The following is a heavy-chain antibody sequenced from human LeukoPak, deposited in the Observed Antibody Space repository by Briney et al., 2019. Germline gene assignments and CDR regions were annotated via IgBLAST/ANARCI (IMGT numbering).Heavy chain of an antibody. CDR2: IKSKTDGGTT. V-gene: IGHV3-15*01. CDR1: GFTFSNAW. Sequence: GGSLRLSCAASGFTFSNAWLSWVRQSPGKGLEWVGRIKSKTDGGTTDYAAPVKGRFTISRDDSKNTLYLQMNSLKTEDTAVYYCMTDTIIAGGTGYWGQGTLVTVSS. D-gene: IGHD6-13*01. CDR3: MTDTIIAGGTGY. J-gene: IGHJ4*02.